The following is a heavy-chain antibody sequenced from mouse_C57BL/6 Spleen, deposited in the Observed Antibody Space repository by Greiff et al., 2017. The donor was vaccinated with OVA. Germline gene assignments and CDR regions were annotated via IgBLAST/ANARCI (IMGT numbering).Heavy chain of an antibody. CDR2: IDPSDSYT. CDR1: GYTFTSYW. D-gene: IGHD1-1*01. J-gene: IGHJ3*01. CDR3: ARADYYGRAWFAY. V-gene: IGHV1-69*01. Sequence: QVQLKQPGAELVMPGASVKLSCKASGYTFTSYWMHWVKQRPGQGLEWIGEIDPSDSYTNYNQKFKGKSTLTVDKSSSTAYMQLSSLTSEDSAVYYCARADYYGRAWFAYWGQGTLVTVSA.